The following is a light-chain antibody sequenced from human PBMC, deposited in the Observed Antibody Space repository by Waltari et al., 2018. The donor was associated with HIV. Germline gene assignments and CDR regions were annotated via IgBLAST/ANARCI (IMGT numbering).Light chain of an antibody. V-gene: IGLV8-61*01. J-gene: IGLJ3*02. CDR3: VLYMGSGAGHWV. Sequence: QTVVTQEPSFSVSPGGTVTLTCGLSSGSVSTSYYPSWYQQTPGQAPRTLIYSTNTRSSGVPDRFSGSILGNKAALTITGAQADDESDYYCVLYMGSGAGHWVFGGGTKLTVL. CDR1: SGSVSTSYY. CDR2: STN.